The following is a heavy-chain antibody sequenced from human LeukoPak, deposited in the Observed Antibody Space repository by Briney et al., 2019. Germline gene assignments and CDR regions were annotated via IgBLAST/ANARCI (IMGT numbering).Heavy chain of an antibody. CDR1: GGSFSGYY. Sequence: SETLSLTCAVYGGSFSGYYWSWIRQPPGKGLEWIGEINHSGSTNYNPSLKSRVTISVDTSKNQFSLKLSSVTAADTAVYYCARGSWFGRGMDVWGKGTTVIVSS. J-gene: IGHJ6*04. V-gene: IGHV4-34*01. CDR3: ARGSWFGRGMDV. CDR2: INHSGST. D-gene: IGHD3-10*01.